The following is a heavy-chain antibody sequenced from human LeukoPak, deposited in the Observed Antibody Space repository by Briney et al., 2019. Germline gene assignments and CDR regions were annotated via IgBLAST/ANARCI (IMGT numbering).Heavy chain of an antibody. J-gene: IGHJ4*02. CDR2: IYYSGST. CDR1: GGSISSYY. Sequence: SETLSLTCTVSGGSISSYYWSWIRQPPGKGLEWIGYIYYSGSTNYNPSLKSRVTISVDTSKNQFSLKLSPVTAADTAVYYCARGGEYSGYDYPDYWGQGTLVTVSS. CDR3: ARGGEYSGYDYPDY. V-gene: IGHV4-59*08. D-gene: IGHD5-12*01.